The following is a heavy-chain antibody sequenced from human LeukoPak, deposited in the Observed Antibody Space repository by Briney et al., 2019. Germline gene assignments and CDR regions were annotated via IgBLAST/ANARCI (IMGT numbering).Heavy chain of an antibody. V-gene: IGHV3-23*01. D-gene: IGHD2-2*01. J-gene: IGHJ4*02. CDR2: ISGSGGST. CDR1: GFTFSSYA. CDR3: ARGPYCSSTSCIHFFDY. Sequence: QPGGSLRLSCAASGFTFSSYAMSWVRQAPGKGLKWVSAISGSGGSTYYADSVKGRFTISRDNSKNTLYLQMNSLRAEDTAVYYCARGPYCSSTSCIHFFDYWGQGTLVTVSA.